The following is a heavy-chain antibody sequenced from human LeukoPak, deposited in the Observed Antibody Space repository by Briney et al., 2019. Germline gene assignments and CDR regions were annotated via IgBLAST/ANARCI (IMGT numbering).Heavy chain of an antibody. J-gene: IGHJ3*02. V-gene: IGHV1-18*01. CDR3: AISYDSSGYYRNPDAFDI. CDR1: GYTFTSYG. D-gene: IGHD3-22*01. Sequence: ASVKVSCKASGYTFTSYGISWVRQAPGQGLEWMGWISAYNGNTNYAQKLQGRVTMTTDTSTSTAYMELRSLRSDDAAVYYCAISYDSSGYYRNPDAFDIWGQGTMVTVSS. CDR2: ISAYNGNT.